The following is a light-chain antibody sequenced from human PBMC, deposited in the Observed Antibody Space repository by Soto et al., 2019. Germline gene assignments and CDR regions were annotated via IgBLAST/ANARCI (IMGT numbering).Light chain of an antibody. CDR1: QNVASNY. V-gene: IGKV3-20*01. CDR2: AAF. Sequence: EIVLTQSPGTLSLSPGEGATLSCRASQNVASNYLAWYQQKSGQAPRLLFYAAFNRATGVPGRFSGSGSGTDFTLSITGLETEDFAVYYCQHYGNSSYTFGQGTKLEIK. J-gene: IGKJ2*01. CDR3: QHYGNSSYT.